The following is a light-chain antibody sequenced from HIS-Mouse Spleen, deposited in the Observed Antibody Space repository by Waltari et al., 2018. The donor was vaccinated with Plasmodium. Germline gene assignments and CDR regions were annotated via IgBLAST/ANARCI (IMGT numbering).Light chain of an antibody. V-gene: IGKV3-20*01. CDR1: QSVSSSY. J-gene: IGKJ2*01. CDR3: QQYGSSPYT. CDR2: GVS. Sequence: EIVLTQSPGTLSLSPGERATLSCRASQSVSSSYLAWYQQKPGQAPRLPIYGVSSRATGIPDRFSGSGSGTDFTLTISRLEPEDFAVYYCQQYGSSPYTVGQGTKLEIK.